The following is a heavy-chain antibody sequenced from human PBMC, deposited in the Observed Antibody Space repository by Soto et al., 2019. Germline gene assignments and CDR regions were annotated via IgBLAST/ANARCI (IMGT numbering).Heavy chain of an antibody. CDR2: ISKSDYT. CDR3: AREDRIIIPAVSDF. CDR1: GFTFNNYG. D-gene: IGHD2-2*01. J-gene: IGHJ4*02. Sequence: GRSLRLSSKGCGFTFNNYGITRVRHTPGKGLEWVSSISKSDYTYYSDSVKGRFAISRDNAKSSVSLQMNTLRVEDTAVYYCAREDRIIIPAVSDFWGQGHLVTVSS. V-gene: IGHV3-21*01.